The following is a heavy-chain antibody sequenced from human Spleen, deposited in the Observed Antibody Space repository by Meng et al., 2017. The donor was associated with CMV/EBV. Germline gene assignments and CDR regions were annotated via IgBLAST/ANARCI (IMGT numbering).Heavy chain of an antibody. V-gene: IGHV3-30-3*01. J-gene: IGHJ6*02. CDR2: ISYDGSNK. D-gene: IGHD1-26*01. CDR1: GFTFSSYA. Sequence: GGSLRLSCAASGFTFSSYAMHWVRQAPGKGLEWVAVISYDGSNKYYADSVKGRFTISRDNSKNTLYLQMNSLRAEDTAVYYCARAPYSESYSGYYYYGMDVWGQGTTVTVSS. CDR3: ARAPYSESYSGYYYYGMDV.